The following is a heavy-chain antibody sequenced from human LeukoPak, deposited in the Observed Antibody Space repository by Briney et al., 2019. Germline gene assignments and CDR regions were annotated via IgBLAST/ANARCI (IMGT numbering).Heavy chain of an antibody. CDR2: ISTGSNYI. D-gene: IGHD1-26*01. CDR3: ARGGYSGTYFFDY. V-gene: IGHV3-21*01. Sequence: GGSLRLSCAASGFTFSGYSMNWVRQAPGKGLEWVSSISTGSNYIYYADSVKGRFTISRDNSKCTLYLQMNSLTAEDTAVYYCARGGYSGTYFFDYWGQGTLVTVSS. CDR1: GFTFSGYS. J-gene: IGHJ4*02.